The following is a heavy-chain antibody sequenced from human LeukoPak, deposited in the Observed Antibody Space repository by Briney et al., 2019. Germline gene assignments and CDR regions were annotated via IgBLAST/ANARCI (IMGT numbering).Heavy chain of an antibody. CDR1: GYSISSGYY. CDR3: ARASRITMVRGVIRPRNWFDP. CDR2: INHSGST. Sequence: SETLSLTCTVSGYSISSGYYWSWIRQPPGKGLEWIGEINHSGSTNYNPSLKSRVTISVDTSKNQFSLKLSSVTAADTAVYYCARASRITMVRGVIRPRNWFDPWGQGTLVTVSS. J-gene: IGHJ5*02. D-gene: IGHD3-10*01. V-gene: IGHV4-38-2*02.